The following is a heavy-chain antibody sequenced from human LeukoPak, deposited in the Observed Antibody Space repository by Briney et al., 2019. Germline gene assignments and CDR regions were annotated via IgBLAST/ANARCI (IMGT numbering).Heavy chain of an antibody. Sequence: SETLSLTCTVSGGSISSGDYYWSWIRQPPGKGLEWIGYIYYSGSTYYNPSLKSRVTISVDTSKNQFSLKLSSVTAADTAVYYCARAGRDYYDSSGYRNWGQGTTVTVSS. CDR2: IYYSGST. D-gene: IGHD3-22*01. CDR1: GGSISSGDYY. V-gene: IGHV4-30-4*01. CDR3: ARAGRDYYDSSGYRN. J-gene: IGHJ6*02.